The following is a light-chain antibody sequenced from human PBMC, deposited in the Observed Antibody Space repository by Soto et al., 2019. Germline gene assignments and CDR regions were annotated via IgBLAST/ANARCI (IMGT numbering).Light chain of an antibody. Sequence: QSVLTQPASVSGSPGQSITISCTGTSSDVGGYNYVSWYQQHPGKAPKLMIYEVSNRPSGVSNRFSGSRSGNTASLTISGLQAEDEAEYYRNSYTSSSTFVFGTGTKLTVL. CDR1: SSDVGGYNY. V-gene: IGLV2-14*01. J-gene: IGLJ1*01. CDR2: EVS. CDR3: NSYTSSSTFV.